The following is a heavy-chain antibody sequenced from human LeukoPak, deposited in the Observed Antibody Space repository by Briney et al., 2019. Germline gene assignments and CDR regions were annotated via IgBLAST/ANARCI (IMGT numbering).Heavy chain of an antibody. D-gene: IGHD1-7*01. CDR1: GYTLTELS. CDR2: FDPEDGET. Sequence: ASVKVSCKVSGYTLTELSMHWVRQAPGKGLEWMGGFDPEDGETIYAQKFQGRVTMTEDTSTDTAYMELSSLRSEDTAVYYCATQLEGLELPQLKYYYYGMDVWGQGTTVTVSS. CDR3: ATQLEGLELPQLKYYYYGMDV. V-gene: IGHV1-24*01. J-gene: IGHJ6*02.